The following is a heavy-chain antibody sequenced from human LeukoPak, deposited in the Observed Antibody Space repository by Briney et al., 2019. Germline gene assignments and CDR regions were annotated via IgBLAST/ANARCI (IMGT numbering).Heavy chain of an antibody. CDR3: ARDLDMDTTYFDF. D-gene: IGHD5-18*01. J-gene: IGHJ4*02. CDR1: GFTFSNYS. V-gene: IGHV3-21*01. Sequence: GGSLSLSCAASGFTFSNYSMNWVRQAPGKGLEWVSSISSSSNYIYYADSMKGRFTISRDNAKNSLYLQMNTLRAEDTAVYYCARDLDMDTTYFDFWGQGTLVTVSS. CDR2: ISSSSNYI.